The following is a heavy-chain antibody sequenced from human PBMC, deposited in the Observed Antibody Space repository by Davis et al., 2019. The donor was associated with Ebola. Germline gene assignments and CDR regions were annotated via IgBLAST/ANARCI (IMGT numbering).Heavy chain of an antibody. CDR1: AYTFTSYY. V-gene: IGHV1-2*02. Sequence: ASVKVSRKASAYTFTSYYMHWVRQAPGQGLEWMGWINPNSGGTNYAQKFQGRVTMTRDTSISTAYMELSRLRSDDTAVYYCAREKRGRGGQVDHWGQGTLVTVSS. J-gene: IGHJ5*02. D-gene: IGHD5-24*01. CDR2: INPNSGGT. CDR3: AREKRGRGGQVDH.